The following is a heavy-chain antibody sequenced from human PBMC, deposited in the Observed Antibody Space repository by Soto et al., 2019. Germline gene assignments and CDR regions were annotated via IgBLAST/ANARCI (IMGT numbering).Heavy chain of an antibody. CDR2: INAGTGNT. J-gene: IGHJ4*02. CDR1: GYTFTSYT. D-gene: IGHD2-15*01. CDR3: ARNLVVVVDATRALGY. Sequence: QVQLVQSGAEVKKPGASVKASCKTSGYTFTSYTMHWVRQAPGQRLEWMGWINAGTGNTGSSQKFQDRVTITRDTSASTAYMELSSLRSEDTAVYYCARNLVVVVDATRALGYWGQGTVVTVSS. V-gene: IGHV1-3*01.